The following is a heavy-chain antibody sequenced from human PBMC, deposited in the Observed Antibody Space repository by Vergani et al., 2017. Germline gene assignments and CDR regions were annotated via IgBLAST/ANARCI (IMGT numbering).Heavy chain of an antibody. CDR2: SYYSGST. V-gene: IGHV4-59*01. CDR1: GGSISSYY. CDR3: ARGTQIDGGNYDFDY. J-gene: IGHJ4*02. D-gene: IGHD4-23*01. Sequence: QVQLQESGAGLVKPSETLSLTCTVSGGSISSYYWSWIRQPPGKGLEWIGYSYYSGSTNYNPSLKSRVTISIDTSKDQFTLKLSCVTAADTAVSYCARGTQIDGGNYDFDYWGQGTLVTVSS.